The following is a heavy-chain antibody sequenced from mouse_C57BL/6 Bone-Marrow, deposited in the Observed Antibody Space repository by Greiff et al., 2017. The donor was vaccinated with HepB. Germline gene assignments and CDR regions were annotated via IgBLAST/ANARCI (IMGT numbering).Heavy chain of an antibody. V-gene: IGHV14-3*01. Sequence: EVQLQQSVAELVRPGASVKLSCTASGLNIKNTDMHWVKQRPEQGLEWIGRIDPANGNTKYAPTFQGKATITADTSPNTPYLQLSSPTSEYTAIYYCARVLRPFYYFDYWGQGTTLTVSS. J-gene: IGHJ2*01. CDR2: IDPANGNT. CDR3: ARVLRPFYYFDY. CDR1: GLNIKNTD. D-gene: IGHD2-4*01.